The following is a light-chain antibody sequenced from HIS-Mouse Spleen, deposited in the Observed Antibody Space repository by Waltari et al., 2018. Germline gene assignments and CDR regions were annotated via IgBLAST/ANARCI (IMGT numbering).Light chain of an antibody. J-gene: IGLJ2*01. CDR1: ALPKKY. V-gene: IGLV3-10*01. CDR3: YSTDSSGNHRV. Sequence: SYELTQPPSVSVSPGQTARITCSGDALPKKYAYWYQQKSGQAPVLVIYEDSKRPPGIPERFSGSGSGTMATLTISGAQVEDEADYYWYSTDSSGNHRVFGGGTKLTVL. CDR2: EDS.